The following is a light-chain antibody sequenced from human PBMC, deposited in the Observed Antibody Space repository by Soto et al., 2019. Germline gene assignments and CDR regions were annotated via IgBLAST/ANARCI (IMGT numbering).Light chain of an antibody. Sequence: QSALTQPRSVSGSPGQSVTISCTGSSSDVGSYNYVSWYQHHPGKAPKLMIYDVTKRPSGVPDRFSGSKSGYTASLTISGLQAEDEADYYCSSYVGSYTFEFGGGTKLTVL. J-gene: IGLJ2*01. CDR1: SSDVGSYNY. V-gene: IGLV2-11*01. CDR2: DVT. CDR3: SSYVGSYTFE.